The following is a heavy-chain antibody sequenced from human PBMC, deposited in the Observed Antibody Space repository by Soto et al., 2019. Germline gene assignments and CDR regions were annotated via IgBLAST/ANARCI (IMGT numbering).Heavy chain of an antibody. CDR2: IYYSGST. J-gene: IGHJ5*02. CDR3: ARDLNKLAFDP. V-gene: IGHV4-31*03. CDR1: GGSLSSGSYY. Sequence: TLSPPCTLSGGSLSSGSYYWSWIRQHPGKGLEWIWCIYYSGSTYYNPSLKSRFTMSLDTSKSQFSLKLIALTSGGTSMYYCARDLNKLAFDPWGQGTMGTVSS.